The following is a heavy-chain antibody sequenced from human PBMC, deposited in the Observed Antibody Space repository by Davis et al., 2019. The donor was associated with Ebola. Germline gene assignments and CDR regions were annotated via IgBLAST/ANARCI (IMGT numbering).Heavy chain of an antibody. V-gene: IGHV3-23*01. CDR1: GFIFSSYS. CDR3: AVIGGFGTPPLG. Sequence: PGGSLRLSCAASGFIFSSYSMSWARQAPGEGPEWVSTVEGTGGRTSYADSVKGRFTISRDNSRNTVFLQMDSLRAEDTAVYYCAVIGGFGTPPLGWGQGTLVTVSS. CDR2: VEGTGGRT. J-gene: IGHJ4*02. D-gene: IGHD3-10*01.